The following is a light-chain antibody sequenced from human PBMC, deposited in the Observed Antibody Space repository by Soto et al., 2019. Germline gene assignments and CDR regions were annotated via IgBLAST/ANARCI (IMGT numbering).Light chain of an antibody. J-gene: IGKJ4*01. CDR2: KAY. V-gene: IGKV1-5*03. CDR1: QSVSTW. CDR3: QQYNSNPLT. Sequence: DIQMTQSPSTLSASVGDRVTITCRASQSVSTWLAWYQQKPGKVPKLLIYKAYSLESGVPSRFNGSGSGTEFTLTLSSLQPDDFATYYCQQYNSNPLTFGGGTKVEIK.